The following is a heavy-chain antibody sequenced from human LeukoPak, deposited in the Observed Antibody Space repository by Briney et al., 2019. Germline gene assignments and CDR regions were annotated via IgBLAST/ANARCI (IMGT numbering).Heavy chain of an antibody. CDR2: IYTSGST. CDR1: GGSISSSSYY. CDR3: AREARMYSSGWSYYYYYYMDV. J-gene: IGHJ6*03. Sequence: SETLSLTCTVSGGSISSSSYYWGWIRQPPGKGLEWIGRIYTSGSTNYNPSLKSRVTMSVDTSKNQFSLKLSSVTAADTAVYYCAREARMYSSGWSYYYYYYMDVWGKGTTVTISS. D-gene: IGHD6-19*01. V-gene: IGHV4-39*07.